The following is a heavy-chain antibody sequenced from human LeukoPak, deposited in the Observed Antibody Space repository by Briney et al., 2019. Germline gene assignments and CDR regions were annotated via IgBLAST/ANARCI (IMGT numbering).Heavy chain of an antibody. CDR2: ITSSGGGT. CDR3: ARDLTPSEKFFDY. Sequence: PGGSLRLSCAASGFTFSSYGMSWVRQAPGKGLEWVSSITSSGGGTYYADSVKGRFTVSRDNSKNTLYLQMNSLSAEDTAIYYCARDLTPSEKFFDYWGQGTLVTVSS. CDR1: GFTFSSYG. J-gene: IGHJ4*02. V-gene: IGHV3-23*01. D-gene: IGHD1-14*01.